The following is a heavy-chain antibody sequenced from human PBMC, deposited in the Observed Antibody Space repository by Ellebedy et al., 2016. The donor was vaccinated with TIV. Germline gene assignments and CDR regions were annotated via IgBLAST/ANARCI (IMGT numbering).Heavy chain of an antibody. CDR3: AREIRTFWYFEL. J-gene: IGHJ2*01. CDR1: GLTFSGYW. CDR2: ITNDGSET. V-gene: IGHV3-74*01. Sequence: GGSLRLSXEVSGLTFSGYWMHWVRQAPGKGLVWVSRITNDGSETRYADSVKGRFTISRDSARNSVYLEMTDLRGEDTAVYYCAREIRTFWYFELWGRGTLVTVSS. D-gene: IGHD4-17*01.